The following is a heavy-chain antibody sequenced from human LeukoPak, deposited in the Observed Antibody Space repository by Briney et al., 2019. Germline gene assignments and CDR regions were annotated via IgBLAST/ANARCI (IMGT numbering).Heavy chain of an antibody. J-gene: IGHJ4*02. CDR1: GGSISSSSYY. V-gene: IGHV4-39*01. CDR3: ARHLVVPAASRGFDY. Sequence: SETLSLTCTVSGGSISSSSYYWGWIRQPPGKGLEWIGSIYYSGSTYYNPSLKRRVTISVDTSKNQFSLKLSSVTAADTAVYYCARHLVVPAASRGFDYWGQGTLVTVSS. CDR2: IYYSGST. D-gene: IGHD2-2*01.